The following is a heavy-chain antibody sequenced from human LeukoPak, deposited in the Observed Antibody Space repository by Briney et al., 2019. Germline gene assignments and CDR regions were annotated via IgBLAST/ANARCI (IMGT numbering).Heavy chain of an antibody. CDR2: TWSDGSNK. D-gene: IGHD6-19*01. V-gene: IGHV3-33*01. J-gene: IGHJ4*02. CDR3: ARAYRSGWYHLDY. Sequence: HPGGSLRLSCAASGFTFSTYGIHCVRQAPGKGLEWVASTWSDGSNKYYADSVKGRFTISRDNSKHTLYLQMSSLRVEDMAASYCARAYRSGWYHLDYWPQGTLVSVSS. CDR1: GFTFSTYG.